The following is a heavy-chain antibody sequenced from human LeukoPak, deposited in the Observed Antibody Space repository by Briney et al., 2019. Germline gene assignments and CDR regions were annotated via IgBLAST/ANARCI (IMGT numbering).Heavy chain of an antibody. J-gene: IGHJ3*02. V-gene: IGHV4-4*07. D-gene: IGHD3-3*01. CDR1: GGSISSYY. CDR2: IYTSGST. CDR3: GREKEDFWSGYYTGGHAFDI. Sequence: SETLSLTCTVSGGSISSYYWSWIRQPAGKGLEWIGRIYTSGSTNYNPSLKSRVTMSVDTSKNQFSLKLSSVTAADTAVYYCGREKEDFWSGYYTGGHAFDIWGQGTMVTVSS.